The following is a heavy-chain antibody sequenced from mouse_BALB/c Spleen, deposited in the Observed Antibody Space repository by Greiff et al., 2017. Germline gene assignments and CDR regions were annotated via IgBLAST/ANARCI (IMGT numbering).Heavy chain of an antibody. CDR2: ISTYYGDA. CDR1: GYTFTDYA. V-gene: IGHV1S137*01. D-gene: IGHD2-4*01. Sequence: QVQLQQSGAELVRPGVSVKISCKGSGYTFTDYAMHWVKQSHAKSLEWIGVISTYYGDASYNQKFKGKATMTVDKSSSTAYMELARLTSEDSAIYYCALNYDRFAYWGQGTLVTVSA. CDR3: ALNYDRFAY. J-gene: IGHJ3*01.